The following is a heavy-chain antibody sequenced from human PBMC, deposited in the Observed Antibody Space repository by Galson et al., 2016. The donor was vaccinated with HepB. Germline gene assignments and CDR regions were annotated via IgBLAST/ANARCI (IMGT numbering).Heavy chain of an antibody. V-gene: IGHV6-1*01. J-gene: IGHJ4*02. Sequence: CAISGDSVSSDTAAWNWIRQSPSRGLEWLGRTYYRSKRYNDYAVPVKSRIIIDPDTSKNQFSLQLSSVTPEDSAVYYCARDPSGGETIYDFWGQGTLVTVSS. CDR2: TYYRSKRYN. CDR1: GDSVSSDTAA. CDR3: ARDPSGGETIYDF. D-gene: IGHD3-16*01.